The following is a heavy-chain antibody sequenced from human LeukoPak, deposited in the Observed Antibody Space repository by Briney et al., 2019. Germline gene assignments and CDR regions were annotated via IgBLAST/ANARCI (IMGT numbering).Heavy chain of an antibody. D-gene: IGHD6-13*01. J-gene: IGHJ4*02. V-gene: IGHV3-23*01. Sequence: PGGSLRLSCAASGFTFSSYAMSWVRQAPGKGLEWVSAISGSGGSTYYADSVKGRFTISRDNSKNTLYLQMNSLRAEDTAVYYCAKDLSLPGIAAAGTGYFDYWGQGTLVTASS. CDR3: AKDLSLPGIAAAGTGYFDY. CDR2: ISGSGGST. CDR1: GFTFSSYA.